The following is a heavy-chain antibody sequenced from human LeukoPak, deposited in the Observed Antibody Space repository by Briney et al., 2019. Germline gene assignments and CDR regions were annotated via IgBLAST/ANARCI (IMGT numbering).Heavy chain of an antibody. Sequence: GGSLRLSCAASGFTFSSYAVNWVRQAPGKGLEWVSTINSGGTTYYADSVKGRFTSSRDNSKNTLYLQMNSLRVEDTAVHYCAKDRSTVTTYIPWFDPWGQGTLVTVSS. CDR2: INSGGTT. V-gene: IGHV3-23*01. CDR3: AKDRSTVTTYIPWFDP. D-gene: IGHD4-17*01. CDR1: GFTFSSYA. J-gene: IGHJ5*02.